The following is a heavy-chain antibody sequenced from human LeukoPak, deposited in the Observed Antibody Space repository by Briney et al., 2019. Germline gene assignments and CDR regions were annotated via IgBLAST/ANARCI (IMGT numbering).Heavy chain of an antibody. V-gene: IGHV4-59*01. J-gene: IGHJ4*02. CDR2: ISYSGST. Sequence: PSETLSLTCTVSGGSISSYYWSWIRQPPGKGLEWIGYISYSGSTSYNPSLKSRVTISVDTSKNQFSLKLSSVTAADTAVYYCARSRGRYGSGSYYVDYWGQGTLVTVSS. CDR3: ARSRGRYGSGSYYVDY. D-gene: IGHD3-10*01. CDR1: GGSISSYY.